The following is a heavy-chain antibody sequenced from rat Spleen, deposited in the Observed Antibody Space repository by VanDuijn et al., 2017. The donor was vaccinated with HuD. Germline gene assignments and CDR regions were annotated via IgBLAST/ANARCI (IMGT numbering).Heavy chain of an antibody. V-gene: IGHV5-19*01. J-gene: IGHJ3*01. Sequence: EVQLVKTGGGLVQPGRSLKLSCAASEFTFSNYGMNWIRQAPTKGLEWVASISPTGGSTYYRDSLKGRFTISRDSAKSTLYLQMDSLRSEDTAIYYCTRLGGGYSEPSFAYWGQGTLVSVSS. D-gene: IGHD1-11*01. CDR1: EFTFSNYG. CDR3: TRLGGGYSEPSFAY. CDR2: ISPTGGST.